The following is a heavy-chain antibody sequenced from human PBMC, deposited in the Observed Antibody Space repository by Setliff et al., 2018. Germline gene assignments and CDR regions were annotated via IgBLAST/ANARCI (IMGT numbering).Heavy chain of an antibody. J-gene: IGHJ4*02. Sequence: SETLSLTCTVSGGSVSDSTYYWGWVRQPPGKGLEWIGEINHSGSTNYNPSLKSRVTISVDTSKNQFSLKLRSVTAADTAVYYCARGGTFRYFDFWGQGAPVTVSS. D-gene: IGHD5-12*01. CDR1: GGSVSDSTYY. CDR2: INHSGST. CDR3: ARGGTFRYFDF. V-gene: IGHV4-39*07.